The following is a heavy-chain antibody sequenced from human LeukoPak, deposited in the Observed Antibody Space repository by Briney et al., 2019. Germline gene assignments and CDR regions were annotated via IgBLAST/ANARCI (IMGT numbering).Heavy chain of an antibody. CDR3: ARHPAPRLHELLFDY. J-gene: IGHJ4*02. CDR2: IYYSGST. CDR1: GGSISSSSYY. Sequence: SETLSLTCTVSGGSISSSSYYWGWTRQPPGKGLEWIGSIYYSGSTYYNPSLKSRVTISVDTSKNQFSLKLSSVTAADTAVYYCARHPAPRLHELLFDYWGQGTLVTVSS. D-gene: IGHD4-23*01. V-gene: IGHV4-39*01.